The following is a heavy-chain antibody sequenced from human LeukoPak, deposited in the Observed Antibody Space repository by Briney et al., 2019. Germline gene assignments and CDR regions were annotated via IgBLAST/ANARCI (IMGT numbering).Heavy chain of an antibody. V-gene: IGHV1-8*03. D-gene: IGHD3-3*01. CDR2: MNPNSGNT. J-gene: IGHJ6*04. CDR3: TRAGQFLDFL. Sequence: ASVKVSCKASGCTFTSYDINWVRQATGQGLEWMGWMNPNSGNTGYAQKFQGRVTITRNTSISTAYMELSSLRSEDTAVYYCTRAGQFLDFLWGKGTTVTVSS. CDR1: GCTFTSYD.